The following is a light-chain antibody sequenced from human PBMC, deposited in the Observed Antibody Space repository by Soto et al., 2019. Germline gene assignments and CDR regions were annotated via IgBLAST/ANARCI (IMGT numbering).Light chain of an antibody. J-gene: IGKJ1*01. Sequence: EVVMTQSPATLSVSPVERSTLSCRASRGIGSTLAWYQQKPGQAPRLLIYGASSRATGIPDRFSGSGSGTDFTLTISRLEPEEFAVYYCQQYGSSPTCGQGTKVDIK. V-gene: IGKV3-20*01. CDR2: GAS. CDR3: QQYGSSPT. CDR1: RGIGST.